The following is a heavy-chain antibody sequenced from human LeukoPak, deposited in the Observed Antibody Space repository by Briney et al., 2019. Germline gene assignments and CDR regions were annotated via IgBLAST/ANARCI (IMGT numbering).Heavy chain of an antibody. V-gene: IGHV3-21*01. CDR1: RFTFTRYS. D-gene: IGHD6-13*01. Sequence: KPGGSLTLSCAASRFTFTRYSVNWVRQAPGEGLEWITLINSSRTYIYYASSVKGRFPVAKDTAKNSLYLQMTALRADDTAVYYCARGQRSAAADYWGQGTLVTVSS. CDR2: INSSRTYI. CDR3: ARGQRSAAADY. J-gene: IGHJ4*02.